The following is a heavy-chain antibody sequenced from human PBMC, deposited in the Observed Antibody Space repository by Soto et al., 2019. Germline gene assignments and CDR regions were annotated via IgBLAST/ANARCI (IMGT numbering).Heavy chain of an antibody. Sequence: PGGSLRLSCGASGFTFSTYWMSWVRQAPGKGLEWVAIIKQDGSEKYYLDSVKGRFTISRDNAKNSVSLQLNTLRAEDTAVYYCARDIYYSSGTSRHSYYGMDVWGQGTTVTVSS. V-gene: IGHV3-7*03. D-gene: IGHD3-10*01. J-gene: IGHJ6*02. CDR1: GFTFSTYW. CDR2: IKQDGSEK. CDR3: ARDIYYSSGTSRHSYYGMDV.